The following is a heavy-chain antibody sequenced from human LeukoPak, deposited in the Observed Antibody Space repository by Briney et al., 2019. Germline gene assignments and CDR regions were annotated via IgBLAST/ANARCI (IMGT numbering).Heavy chain of an antibody. CDR2: IYYSGST. Sequence: SQTLSLTCTVSGGSISSGDYYWSWIRQPPGKGLEWIGYIYYSGSTNYNPSLKSRVTISVDTSKNQFSLKLSSVTAADTAVYYCARDRWYDSSGYYHFDYWGQGTLVTVSS. CDR3: ARDRWYDSSGYYHFDY. D-gene: IGHD3-22*01. J-gene: IGHJ4*02. CDR1: GGSISSGDYY. V-gene: IGHV4-30-4*08.